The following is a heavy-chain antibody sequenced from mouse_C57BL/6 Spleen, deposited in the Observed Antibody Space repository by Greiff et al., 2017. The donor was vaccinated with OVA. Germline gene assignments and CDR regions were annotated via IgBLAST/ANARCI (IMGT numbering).Heavy chain of an antibody. CDR3: ARRITTVVAPFDY. J-gene: IGHJ2*01. V-gene: IGHV1-22*01. D-gene: IGHD1-1*01. Sequence: VHVKQSGPELVKPGASVKMSCKASGYTFTDYNMHWVKQSHGKSLEWIGYINPNNGGTSYNQKFKGKATLTVNKSSSTAYMELRSLTSEDSAVYYCARRITTVVAPFDYWGQGTTLTVSS. CDR2: INPNNGGT. CDR1: GYTFTDYN.